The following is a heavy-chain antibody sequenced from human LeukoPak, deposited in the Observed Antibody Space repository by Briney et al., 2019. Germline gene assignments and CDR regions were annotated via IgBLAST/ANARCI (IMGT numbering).Heavy chain of an antibody. CDR1: GFTFNSYG. D-gene: IGHD3-9*01. Sequence: RPGGSLRLSCAASGFTFNSYGMHWVRQAPGKGLEWVAVIWYEGSNKHYADSVRGRFTISRDNSKNMLYLQMNSLRAEDTAVYFCARGEYDILTGYIDHWGQGTLVTVSS. J-gene: IGHJ4*02. CDR2: IWYEGSNK. CDR3: ARGEYDILTGYIDH. V-gene: IGHV3-33*01.